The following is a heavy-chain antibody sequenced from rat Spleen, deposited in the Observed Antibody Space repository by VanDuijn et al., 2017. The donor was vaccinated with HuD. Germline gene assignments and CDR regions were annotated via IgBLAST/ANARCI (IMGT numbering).Heavy chain of an antibody. V-gene: IGHV5-29*01. CDR3: ARYYDGTYYPFDY. CDR2: ISYDGSST. Sequence: EVKLVESGGDSVQPGRSLKLSCAASGFTFSNYYMTWVRQAPTKGLEWVASISYDGSSTYYRDSVKGRFTISRDNAKNTLYLQMDSLRSEDTATYYCARYYDGTYYPFDYWGQGVMVTVSS. D-gene: IGHD1-12*02. J-gene: IGHJ2*01. CDR1: GFTFSNYY.